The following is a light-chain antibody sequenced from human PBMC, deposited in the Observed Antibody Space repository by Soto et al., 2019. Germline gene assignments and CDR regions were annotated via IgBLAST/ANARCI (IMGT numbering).Light chain of an antibody. V-gene: IGLV2-14*01. CDR2: EVS. CDR1: SRDVGGSNY. Sequence: QSALIQPASVSGSTGQSITISCTGTSRDVGGSNYVSWYQHHPHRAPKLLIYEVSYRPSGVSSRFSGSKSGNTASLTISGLQAEDEADYSCSSYTSSNTLEVFGVGTKVTVL. J-gene: IGLJ1*01. CDR3: SSYTSSNTLEV.